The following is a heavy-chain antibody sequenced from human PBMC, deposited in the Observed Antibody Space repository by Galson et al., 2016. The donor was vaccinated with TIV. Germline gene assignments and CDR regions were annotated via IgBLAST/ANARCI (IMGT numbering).Heavy chain of an antibody. CDR3: AKDRNTAMDTYHFYYGMDV. D-gene: IGHD5-18*01. V-gene: IGHV1-18*01. CDR1: GYTFTRFG. CDR2: ISGYTGDS. Sequence: SVKVSCKAFGYTFTRFGISWVRQAPGQGLEWMGWISGYTGDSNFAQKFQGRVTITAGRSTSTVYMELTSLTSEDSALYYCAKDRNTAMDTYHFYYGMDVWGQGTTVTVSS. J-gene: IGHJ6*02.